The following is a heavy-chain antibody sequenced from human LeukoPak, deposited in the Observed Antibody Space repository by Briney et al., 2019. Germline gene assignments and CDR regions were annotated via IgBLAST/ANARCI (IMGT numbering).Heavy chain of an antibody. CDR2: IWYDGSNK. Sequence: GGSLRLSCAASGFTFSSYGMHWVRQAPGKGLEWVAVIWYDGSNKYYADSVKGRFTISRDNSKNTLYLQMNSLRAEDTAVYYCARSGGMNYYDSSGYPDYWGQGTLVTVSP. V-gene: IGHV3-33*01. CDR3: ARSGGMNYYDSSGYPDY. CDR1: GFTFSSYG. D-gene: IGHD3-22*01. J-gene: IGHJ4*02.